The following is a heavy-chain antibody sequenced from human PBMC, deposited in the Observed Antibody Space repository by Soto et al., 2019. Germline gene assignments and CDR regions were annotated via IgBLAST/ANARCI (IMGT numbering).Heavy chain of an antibody. Sequence: GASVKVSCKASSFIFTSYCINWVLQAPGQGLEWMGWISGYNGNTKYGQKFQDGVTLTADTSTATAFMEVRSLRGDDSAVYYCATSGGHHFGMDVWGQGTTVTVSS. J-gene: IGHJ6*02. CDR2: ISGYNGNT. CDR3: ATSGGHHFGMDV. CDR1: SFIFTSYC. V-gene: IGHV1-18*01. D-gene: IGHD2-8*02.